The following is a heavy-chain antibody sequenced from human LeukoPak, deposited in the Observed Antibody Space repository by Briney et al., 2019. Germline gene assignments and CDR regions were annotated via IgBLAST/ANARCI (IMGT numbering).Heavy chain of an antibody. Sequence: SETPSLTCTVSGGSISSYYWSWIRQPPGKGLEWIGYIYYSGSTNYNPSLKSRVTISVDTSKNQFSLKLSSVTAADTAVYYCARDQGADYFGSGSYYLGYWGQRALVTVSS. J-gene: IGHJ4*02. CDR3: ARDQGADYFGSGSYYLGY. D-gene: IGHD3-10*01. V-gene: IGHV4-59*01. CDR1: GGSISSYY. CDR2: IYYSGST.